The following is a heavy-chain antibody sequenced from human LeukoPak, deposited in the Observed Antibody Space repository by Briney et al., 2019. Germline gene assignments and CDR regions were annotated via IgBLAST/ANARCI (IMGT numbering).Heavy chain of an antibody. J-gene: IGHJ4*02. CDR2: INPSGGST. Sequence: ASVKVSCKASGYTFTSYYMHWVRQAPGQGLEWMGIINPSGGSTSYAQKFQGRVTMTMVTSTSTLYMELSSLRSEDTAVYYCARDQSIAVAGPEYYFDYWGQGTLVTVSS. CDR3: ARDQSIAVAGPEYYFDY. CDR1: GYTFTSYY. V-gene: IGHV1-46*01. D-gene: IGHD6-19*01.